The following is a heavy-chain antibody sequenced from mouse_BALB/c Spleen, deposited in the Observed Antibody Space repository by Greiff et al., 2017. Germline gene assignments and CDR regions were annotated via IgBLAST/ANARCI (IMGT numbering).Heavy chain of an antibody. V-gene: IGHV1-5*01. D-gene: IGHD1-1*01. J-gene: IGHJ4*01. CDR2: IYPGNSDT. Sequence: VQLQQSGTVLARPGASVKMSCKASGYTFTSYWMHWVKQRPGQGLEWIGAIYPGNSDTSYNQKFKGKAKLTAVTSTSTAYMELSSLTNEDSAVYYCAIYGSSYSYAMDYWGQGTSVTVSS. CDR1: GYTFTSYW. CDR3: AIYGSSYSYAMDY.